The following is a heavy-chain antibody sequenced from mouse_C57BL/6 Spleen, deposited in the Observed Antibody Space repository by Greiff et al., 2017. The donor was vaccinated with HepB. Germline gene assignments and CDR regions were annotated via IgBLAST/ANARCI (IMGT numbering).Heavy chain of an antibody. V-gene: IGHV5-6*01. CDR2: ISSGGSYT. J-gene: IGHJ4*01. CDR1: GFTFSSYG. CDR3: ARHSYYYGSSPYAMDY. Sequence: EVQLVESGGDLVKPGGSLKLSCAASGFTFSSYGMSWVRQTPDKRLEWVATISSGGSYTYYPDSVKGRFTISRDNAKNTLYLQMSSLKSEDTAMYYCARHSYYYGSSPYAMDYWGQGTSVTVSS. D-gene: IGHD1-1*01.